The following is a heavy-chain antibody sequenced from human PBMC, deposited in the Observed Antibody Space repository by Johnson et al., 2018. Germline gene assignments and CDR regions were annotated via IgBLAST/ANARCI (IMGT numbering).Heavy chain of an antibody. CDR1: GFTFSSYW. CDR3: AKDVSRLSYDFWSFSGYYMDV. Sequence: VRLQESGGGLVQRGGSLRLSCAASGFTFSSYWMHWVRQAPGEGLVWVSCINSDGSSTTSADSVTGRFTISRHNSKNTLYLQMNSLRAEDTAVYYCAKDVSRLSYDFWSFSGYYMDVWGKGTTVTVSS. D-gene: IGHD3-3*01. J-gene: IGHJ6*03. V-gene: IGHV3-74*01. CDR2: INSDGSST.